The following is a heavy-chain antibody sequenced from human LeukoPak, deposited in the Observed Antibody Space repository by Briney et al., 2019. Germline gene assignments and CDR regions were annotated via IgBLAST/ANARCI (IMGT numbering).Heavy chain of an antibody. V-gene: IGHV4-59*01. J-gene: IGHJ4*02. D-gene: IGHD3-10*01. CDR2: IYYSGSA. Sequence: SETLSLTCTVSGGSISSYQWSWIRQPPGKGLEWIGNIYYSGSANYNPSLKSRVIISVDTSKNQFSLKLSPVTAADTAVYYCAREKGSGSFPGWGQGTLVTVSS. CDR1: GGSISSYQ. CDR3: AREKGSGSFPG.